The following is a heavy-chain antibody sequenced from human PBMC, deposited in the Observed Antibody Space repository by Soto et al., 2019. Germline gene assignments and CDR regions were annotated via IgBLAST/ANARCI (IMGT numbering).Heavy chain of an antibody. CDR3: AAVGVGLVQYYFDY. CDR2: IVVGSGNT. CDR1: GFTFTSSA. D-gene: IGHD2-8*01. V-gene: IGHV1-58*01. Sequence: ASVKVSCKASGFTFTSSAVQWVRQARGQRLEWIGWIVVGSGNTNYAQKFQERVTITRDMSTSTAYMELSSLRSEGTAVYYCAAVGVGLVQYYFDYWGQGTLVTVSS. J-gene: IGHJ4*02.